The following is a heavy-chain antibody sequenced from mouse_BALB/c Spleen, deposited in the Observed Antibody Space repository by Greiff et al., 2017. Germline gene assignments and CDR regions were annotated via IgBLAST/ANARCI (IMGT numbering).Heavy chain of an antibody. J-gene: IGHJ4*01. CDR2: IWGDGST. V-gene: IGHV2-6-6*01. Sequence: VQLVESGPGLVAPSQSLSITCTVSGFSLTNSGVHWVRQSPGKGLEWLGVIWGDGSTNYNSAFKSRLSISKDNSKSQVFLKMNSLQTDDTARYYCAKESYDYLYAMDYWGQGTSVTVSS. D-gene: IGHD2-4*01. CDR3: AKESYDYLYAMDY. CDR1: GFSLTNSG.